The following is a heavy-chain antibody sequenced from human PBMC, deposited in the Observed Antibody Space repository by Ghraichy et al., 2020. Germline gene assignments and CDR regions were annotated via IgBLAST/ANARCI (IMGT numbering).Heavy chain of an antibody. CDR2: ISGSGGST. CDR3: AKDPRDGSGSYGLHWYFDL. J-gene: IGHJ2*01. CDR1: GFTFSSYA. Sequence: GGSLRLSCAASGFTFSSYAMSWVRQAPGKGLEWVSAISGSGGSTYYADSVKGRFTISRDNSKNTLYLQMNSLRAEDTAVYYCAKDPRDGSGSYGLHWYFDLWGRGTLVTVSS. D-gene: IGHD3-10*01. V-gene: IGHV3-23*01.